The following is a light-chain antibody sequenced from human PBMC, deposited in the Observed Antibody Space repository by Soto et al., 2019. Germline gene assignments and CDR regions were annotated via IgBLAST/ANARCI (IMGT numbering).Light chain of an antibody. CDR3: SSFAGSNNFPYV. CDR1: SSDVGGYNY. Sequence: QSALTQPASVSGSPGQSITMSCTGTSSDVGGYNYVSWYQQHPGEAPKLMVYEVSNRPAGVSNRFSGSKSGNTASLTISGLQADDEADYYCSSFAGSNNFPYVFGTGTKVTVL. CDR2: EVS. J-gene: IGLJ1*01. V-gene: IGLV2-14*01.